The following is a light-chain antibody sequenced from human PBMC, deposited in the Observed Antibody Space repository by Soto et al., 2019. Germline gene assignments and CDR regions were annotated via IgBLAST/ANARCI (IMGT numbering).Light chain of an antibody. CDR1: QSVSSN. V-gene: IGKV3-15*01. CDR2: VAS. Sequence: EIVMTQSPATLSVSPGERATLSCRASQSVSSNLAWYQPKPGQAPRLLIYVASTRATGIPARFSGSGSGTEFTLTISSLQSEDFAVSYCQQYNNWPFTFGPGTRLEIK. CDR3: QQYNNWPFT. J-gene: IGKJ5*01.